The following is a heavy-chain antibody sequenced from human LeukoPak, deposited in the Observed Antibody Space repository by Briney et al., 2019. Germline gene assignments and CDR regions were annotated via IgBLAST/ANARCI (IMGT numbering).Heavy chain of an antibody. J-gene: IGHJ4*02. CDR3: ASSLTTVTTYGY. Sequence: SVTVSFTASGGTFSSYAISWVRQAPGQGLEWMGGIIPIFGTANYAQKFQGRVTITADESTSTAYMELSSLRSEDTAVYYCASSLTTVTTYGYWGQGTLVTVSS. CDR1: GGTFSSYA. CDR2: IIPIFGTA. D-gene: IGHD4-11*01. V-gene: IGHV1-69*13.